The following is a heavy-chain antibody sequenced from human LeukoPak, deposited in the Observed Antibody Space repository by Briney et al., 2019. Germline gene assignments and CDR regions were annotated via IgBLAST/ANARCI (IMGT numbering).Heavy chain of an antibody. J-gene: IGHJ4*02. Sequence: GGSLRLSCAASGFTFRSYWMSWVRQAPRKGLEWVANIKEDGSEKYYVDSVKGRFTISRDNAKNSLYLQMSSLRAEDTAVYYCAREDCSGDSCSNSIDYWGQGTLVTVSS. V-gene: IGHV3-7*01. CDR1: GFTFRSYW. CDR3: AREDCSGDSCSNSIDY. D-gene: IGHD2-15*01. CDR2: IKEDGSEK.